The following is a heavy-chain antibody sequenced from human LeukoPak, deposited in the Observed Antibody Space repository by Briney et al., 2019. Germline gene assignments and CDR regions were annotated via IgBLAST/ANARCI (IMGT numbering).Heavy chain of an antibody. CDR3: AKVASGSYYNWPFDY. D-gene: IGHD1-26*01. CDR1: GFTFRRYG. CDR2: ISSIDGST. Sequence: PGGTLRLSCAASGFTFRRYGMSWVRQAPGKGLEWVSGISSIDGSTYYADSVKGRFAVSRDNSKNTLYLQMNSLRAEDTAVYYCAKVASGSYYNWPFDYWGQGTLVTVSS. V-gene: IGHV3-23*01. J-gene: IGHJ4*02.